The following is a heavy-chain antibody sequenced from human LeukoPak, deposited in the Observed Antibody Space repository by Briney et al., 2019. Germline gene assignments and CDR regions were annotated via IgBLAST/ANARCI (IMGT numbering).Heavy chain of an antibody. D-gene: IGHD2-8*01. V-gene: IGHV3-74*01. J-gene: IGHJ4*02. CDR3: ARVVYPRKFDY. CDR1: GFTFSSYW. CDR2: INTDGSST. Sequence: GGSLRLSCAASGFTFSSYWMHWVRQAPGKGLVWVSRINTDGSSTRYADSVKGRFTISRDNAKNTLYLQMNSLRAEDTAVYYCARVVYPRKFDYWGQGTLVTVSS.